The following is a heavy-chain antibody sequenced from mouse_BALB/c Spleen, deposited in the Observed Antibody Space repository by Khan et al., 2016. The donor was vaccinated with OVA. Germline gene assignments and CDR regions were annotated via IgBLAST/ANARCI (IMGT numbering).Heavy chain of an antibody. V-gene: IGHV14-3*02. CDR2: IYPEFGNT. CDR3: TRTEIYYCGSYAMDY. D-gene: IGHD1-1*01. Sequence: EVQLQESGAELVKPGASVKLSCTASGFNIKDTYIHWVKQRPEQGLEWIGRIYPEFGNTKYDPKFQDKATIIADTSSNTAYLHLSSLTSEDTAIYFCTRTEIYYCGSYAMDYWGQGTSVTVSS. J-gene: IGHJ4*01. CDR1: GFNIKDTY.